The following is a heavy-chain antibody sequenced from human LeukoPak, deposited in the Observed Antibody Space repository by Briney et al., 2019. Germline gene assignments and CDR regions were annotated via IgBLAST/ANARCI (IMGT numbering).Heavy chain of an antibody. CDR1: GFTFSNYW. CDR2: IKQDGSEK. CDR3: TSKQDY. V-gene: IGHV3-7*02. Sequence: GGSLRLSCAASGFTFSNYWMIWVRQAPGKGLEWVGNIKQDGSEKRYADSVRGRFSISRDNAQTSLYLQMNSLRAEDTAVYYCTSKQDYWGQGTLVTVSS. J-gene: IGHJ4*02.